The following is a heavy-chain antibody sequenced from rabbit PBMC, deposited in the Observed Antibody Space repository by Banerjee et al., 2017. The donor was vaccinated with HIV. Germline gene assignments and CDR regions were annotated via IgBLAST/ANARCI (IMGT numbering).Heavy chain of an antibody. Sequence: QEQLVESGGGLVKPEGSLTLTCTASGFSFSNKYVMCWVRQAPGKGLEWVGCIYTGSSGTTYYASWAKGRFTVSKSSSTTVTLQMTSLTAADTATYFCARDLAGVIGWNFNLWGPGTLVTVS. CDR3: ARDLAGVIGWNFNL. D-gene: IGHD4-1*01. J-gene: IGHJ4*01. V-gene: IGHV1S45*01. CDR1: GFSFSNKYV. CDR2: IYTGSSGTT.